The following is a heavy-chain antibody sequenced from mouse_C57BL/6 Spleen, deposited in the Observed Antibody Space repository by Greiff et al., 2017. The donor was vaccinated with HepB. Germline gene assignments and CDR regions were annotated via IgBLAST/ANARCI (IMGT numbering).Heavy chain of an antibody. D-gene: IGHD2-4*01. CDR3: ARRRDYDYDPHWYFDV. J-gene: IGHJ1*03. V-gene: IGHV1-52*01. CDR1: GYTFTSYW. CDR2: IDPSDSET. Sequence: QVQLKQPGAELVRPGSSVKLSCKASGYTFTSYWMHWVKQRPIQGLEWIGNIDPSDSETHYNQKFKDKATLTVDKSSSTAYMQLSSLTSEDSEVYYCARRRDYDYDPHWYFDVWGTGTTVTVSS.